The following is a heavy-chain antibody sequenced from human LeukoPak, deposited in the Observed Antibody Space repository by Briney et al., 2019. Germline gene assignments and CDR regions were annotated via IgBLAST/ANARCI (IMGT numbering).Heavy chain of an antibody. J-gene: IGHJ4*02. CDR2: ISWNSGSI. V-gene: IGHV3-9*01. CDR1: GFTFDDYA. Sequence: GGSLGLSCAASGFTFDDYAMHWVRQAPGKGLEWVSGISWNSGSIGYADSVKGRFTISRDNAKNSLYLQMNSLRAEDTALYYCAKDGYDILLGYFDYWGQGTLVTVSS. D-gene: IGHD3-9*01. CDR3: AKDGYDILLGYFDY.